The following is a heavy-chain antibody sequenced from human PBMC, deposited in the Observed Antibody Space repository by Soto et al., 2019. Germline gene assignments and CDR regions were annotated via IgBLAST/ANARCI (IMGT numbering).Heavy chain of an antibody. CDR1: GYSFTSYW. D-gene: IGHD6-13*01. CDR3: ARLGREQQPPVEYWFDP. V-gene: IGHV5-51*01. Sequence: GESLKISCKGSGYSFTSYWIGWVRQMPGKGLEWMGIIYPGDSDTRYSPSFQGQVTISADKSISTAYLQWSSLKASDTAMYYCARLGREQQPPVEYWFDPWGQGTLVTVSS. J-gene: IGHJ5*02. CDR2: IYPGDSDT.